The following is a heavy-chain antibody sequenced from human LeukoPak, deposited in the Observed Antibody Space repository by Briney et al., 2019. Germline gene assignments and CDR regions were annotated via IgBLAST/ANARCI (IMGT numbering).Heavy chain of an antibody. CDR1: GGSFSSYY. Sequence: SETLSLTCTVSGGSFSSYYWSWIRQPPGKGLEWIGYIYYSGSTKYSPSLKSRVTISVDTSKNHFSLNLRSATAADTAVYYCARLSYDTSGYWPDYFDHWGQGTLVTVSS. CDR2: IYYSGST. CDR3: ARLSYDTSGYWPDYFDH. D-gene: IGHD3-22*01. V-gene: IGHV4-59*08. J-gene: IGHJ4*02.